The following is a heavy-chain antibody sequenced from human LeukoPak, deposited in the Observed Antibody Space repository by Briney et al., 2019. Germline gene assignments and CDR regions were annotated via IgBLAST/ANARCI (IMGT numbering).Heavy chain of an antibody. D-gene: IGHD6-19*01. CDR2: ISSSSRTI. CDR1: GFTFSSYS. J-gene: IGHJ4*02. CDR3: IVLAVTGTLGFDY. V-gene: IGHV3-48*01. Sequence: AGGSLRLSCAASGFTFSSYSMNWVRQAPGKGLEWVSYISSSSRTIYHADSVKGRFTISRDNAKTSLYLQMNSLRAEDTAVYYCIVLAVTGTLGFDYWGRGALVTVSS.